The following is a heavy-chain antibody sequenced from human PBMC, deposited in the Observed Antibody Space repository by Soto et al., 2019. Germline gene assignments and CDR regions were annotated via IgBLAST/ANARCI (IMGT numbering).Heavy chain of an antibody. CDR1: GFTFSSYA. CDR2: VSIGGST. Sequence: DVPLLESGGGLVQPEGSLRLSCAASGFTFSSYAMGWVRQGPGKGLEWVAVVSIGGSTHYADSVRGRFTISRDNSKNPLSLQMNSLTAEDTAVYFCAKRRGAGGHFDYWGQGALVTVSS. V-gene: IGHV3-23*01. D-gene: IGHD2-15*01. J-gene: IGHJ4*02. CDR3: AKRRGAGGHFDY.